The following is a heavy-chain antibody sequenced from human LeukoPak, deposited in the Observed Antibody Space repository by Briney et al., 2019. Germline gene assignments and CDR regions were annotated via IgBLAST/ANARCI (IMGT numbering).Heavy chain of an antibody. J-gene: IGHJ4*02. CDR3: AKGSLRVVPSATFDY. Sequence: GGSLRLSCAASGFTFRSYGMSWVRQAPGKGLEWVSAIRGSGGSTYYADSVKGRFTISRDNSKNTLYLQMHSLRAEDTAVYYCAKGSLRVVPSATFDYWGQGTLVTVSS. CDR2: IRGSGGST. CDR1: GFTFRSYG. V-gene: IGHV3-23*01. D-gene: IGHD2-2*01.